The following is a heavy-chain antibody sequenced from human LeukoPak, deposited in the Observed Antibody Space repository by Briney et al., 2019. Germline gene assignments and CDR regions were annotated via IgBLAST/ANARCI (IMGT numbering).Heavy chain of an antibody. J-gene: IGHJ4*02. CDR2: IYYSGST. CDR1: GGTISSHY. Sequence: PSETLSLTCTVSGGTISSHYWSWVWQPPGKGLEWIGYIYYSGSTNYNPSLKSRVTISVDTSKNQFSLKLSTVTSAATVVYYFSGRLGSSLFDSWGQGTLVTVSS. D-gene: IGHD3-10*01. CDR3: SGRLGSSLFDS. V-gene: IGHV4-59*11.